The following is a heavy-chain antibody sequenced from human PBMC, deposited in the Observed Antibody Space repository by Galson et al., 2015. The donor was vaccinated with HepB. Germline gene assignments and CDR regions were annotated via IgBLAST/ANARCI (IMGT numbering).Heavy chain of an antibody. J-gene: IGHJ4*02. D-gene: IGHD2-15*01. CDR2: IWYDGSNK. V-gene: IGHV3-33*01. CDR3: ARGPGRVGCSGGSCYQSFDC. CDR1: GFTFSSYG. Sequence: SLRLSCAASGFTFSSYGMHWVRQAPGKGLEWVAVIWYDGSNKYYADSVKGRFTISRDNSKNTLYLQMNSLRAEDTAVYYCARGPGRVGCSGGSCYQSFDCWGQGTLVTVSS.